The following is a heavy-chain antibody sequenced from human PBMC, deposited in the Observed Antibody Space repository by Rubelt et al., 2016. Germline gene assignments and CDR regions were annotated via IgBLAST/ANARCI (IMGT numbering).Heavy chain of an antibody. CDR3: ARGGRYYGSGSYQRHNWFDP. CDR2: INHSGST. Sequence: QVQLQQWGAGLLKPSETLSLTCAVYGGSFSGYYWSWIRQPPGKGLEWIGEINHSGSTNYNPSLKSRVTISVDTSKNQFSLKRSSVTAADTAVYYGARGGRYYGSGSYQRHNWFDPWGQGTLVTVSS. V-gene: IGHV4-34*01. J-gene: IGHJ5*02. D-gene: IGHD3-10*01. CDR1: GGSFSGYY.